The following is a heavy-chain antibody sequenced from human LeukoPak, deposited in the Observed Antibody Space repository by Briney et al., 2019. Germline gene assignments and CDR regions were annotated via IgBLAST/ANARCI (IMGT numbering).Heavy chain of an antibody. CDR3: ARTMTLYYYMDV. V-gene: IGHV4-59*01. Sequence: ASETLSLTCAVYGGSFSGYYWSWIRQPPGKGLEWIGYIYYSGSTNYNPFLKSRVTISVDTSKNQFSLKLSSVTAADTAVYYCARTMTLYYYMDVWGKGTTVTISS. CDR2: IYYSGST. J-gene: IGHJ6*03. CDR1: GGSFSGYY.